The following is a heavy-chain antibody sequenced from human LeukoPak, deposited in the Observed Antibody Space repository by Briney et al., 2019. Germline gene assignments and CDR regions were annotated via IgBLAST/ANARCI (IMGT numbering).Heavy chain of an antibody. V-gene: IGHV3-23*01. D-gene: IGHD5-18*01. Sequence: PGGSLRLSCAASGFTFSSYAMSWVRQAPGKGLEWVSAISRSGDTTYYADSVKGRFTISRDNSKNTLYLQMNSLRADDTAVFYCAKPTVGYTYGPFDHWGPGILVIVSS. CDR2: ISRSGDTT. CDR3: AKPTVGYTYGPFDH. CDR1: GFTFSSYA. J-gene: IGHJ4*02.